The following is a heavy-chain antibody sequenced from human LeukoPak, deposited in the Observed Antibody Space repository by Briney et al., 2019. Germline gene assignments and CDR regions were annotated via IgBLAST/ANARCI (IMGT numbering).Heavy chain of an antibody. CDR3: ARDQYLDY. V-gene: IGHV3-9*01. J-gene: IGHJ4*02. CDR2: ISWNSGSM. CDR1: GFTFDDYA. Sequence: GGSLRLSCAASGFTFDDYAMHWVRQAPGKGLEWVSGISWNSGSMDYADSVKGRFTISRDNAKNSLYLQMNSLRAEDTALYYCARDQYLDYRGQGTLVTVSS.